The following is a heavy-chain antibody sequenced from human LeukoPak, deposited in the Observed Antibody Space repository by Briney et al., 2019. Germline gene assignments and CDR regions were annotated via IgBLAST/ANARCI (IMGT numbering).Heavy chain of an antibody. CDR2: IYYSGST. V-gene: IGHV4-59*01. D-gene: IGHD1-26*01. J-gene: IGHJ3*02. Sequence: SEPLSLTCTVSGGSISSYYWSWIRQPPGKGLEWIGYIYYSGSTSYNPSLKSRVTISVDTSKKQFSLKLSSVTAADTAFYYCARYIVSYPHDAFDIWGQGTMVTVSS. CDR1: GGSISSYY. CDR3: ARYIVSYPHDAFDI.